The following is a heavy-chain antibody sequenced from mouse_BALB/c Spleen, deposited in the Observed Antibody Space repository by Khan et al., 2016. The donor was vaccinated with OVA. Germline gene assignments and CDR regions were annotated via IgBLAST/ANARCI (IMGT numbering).Heavy chain of an antibody. CDR2: INPNNGGS. J-gene: IGHJ3*01. V-gene: IGHV1S81*02. D-gene: IGHD2-2*01. CDR1: GYTFSSYY. Sequence: QVQLKQSEAELVKTGASVKLSCKASGYTFSSYYLYWVKQRPGQGLEWIGEINPNNGGSNFNEKFKSKATLTVDKSSYTAYMQLSSLTSEGSAVYYCTRSGYGSFAYWGQGTLVTVSA. CDR3: TRSGYGSFAY.